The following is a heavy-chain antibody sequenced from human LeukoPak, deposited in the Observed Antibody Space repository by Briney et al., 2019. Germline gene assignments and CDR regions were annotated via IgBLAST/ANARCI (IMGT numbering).Heavy chain of an antibody. Sequence: PSETLSLTCAVSGGSITTTDFAWAWIRQPPGQGFEWIATISSSGKAYYYSSLMSRVTISVDTSKNQFSLDVTSVTAADTGLFYCARFKGGTGFDYWGRGILVIVS. V-gene: IGHV4-39*01. D-gene: IGHD1-26*01. CDR2: ISSSGKA. J-gene: IGHJ4*02. CDR1: GGSITTTDFA. CDR3: ARFKGGTGFDY.